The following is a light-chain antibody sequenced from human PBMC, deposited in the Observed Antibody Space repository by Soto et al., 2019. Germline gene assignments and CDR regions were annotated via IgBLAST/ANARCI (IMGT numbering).Light chain of an antibody. V-gene: IGKV1-5*01. J-gene: IGKJ1*01. CDR2: DAS. CDR3: QQYRA. Sequence: DIQMTQSPSTLSASVGDNITITCRASQSLSSYLAWCQQKPGRAPKLLIFDASSLERGVPSRFSGSGSGTEFRLTISSLQPDDFATYYCQQYRAFGQGTKVDIK. CDR1: QSLSSY.